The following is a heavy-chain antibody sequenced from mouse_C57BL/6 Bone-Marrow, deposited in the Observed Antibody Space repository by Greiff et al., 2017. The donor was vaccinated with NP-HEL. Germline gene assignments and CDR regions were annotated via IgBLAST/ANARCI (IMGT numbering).Heavy chain of an antibody. CDR3: ERTPPMYYYGRTFYDARGY. D-gene: IGHD1-1*01. V-gene: IGHV1-81*01. CDR2: IYPRSGNT. CDR1: GYTFTSYG. Sequence: QVQLQQSGAELARPGASVKLFCKASGYTFTSYGISWVKQRTGQGLEWIGEIYPRSGNTYYNEKFKGKATLTADKSSSTAYMELRSLTSEDSAVFCCERTPPMYYYGRTFYDARGYGGEGTAVTVPS. J-gene: IGHJ4*01.